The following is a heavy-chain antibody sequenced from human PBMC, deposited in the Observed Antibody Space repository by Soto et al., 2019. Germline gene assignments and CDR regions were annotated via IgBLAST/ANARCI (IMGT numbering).Heavy chain of an antibody. CDR1: GGSISSSSYY. CDR3: ARPRRADEKWLTNYSGSDYYFDY. D-gene: IGHD1-26*01. J-gene: IGHJ4*02. CDR2: IYYSGST. Sequence: SETLSLTCTVSGGSISSSSYYWGWIRQPPGKGLEWIGSIYYSGSTYYNPSLKSRVTISVDTSKNQFSLKLSSVTAADTAVYYCARPRRADEKWLTNYSGSDYYFDYWGQGTLVTVSS. V-gene: IGHV4-39*01.